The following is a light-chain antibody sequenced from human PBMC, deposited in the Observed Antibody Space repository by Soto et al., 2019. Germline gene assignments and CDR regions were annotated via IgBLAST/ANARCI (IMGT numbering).Light chain of an antibody. CDR2: DVS. Sequence: ALTQPASVSGSPGQSITISCTGASSDVGNYNYVSWYQQHPGKAPKLIIYDVSNRPSGVSNRFSGSKSGNTASLTISGLQAEDEADYYCSSYTSSTTLYVFGTGTKVTVL. CDR1: SSDVGNYNY. V-gene: IGLV2-14*03. CDR3: SSYTSSTTLYV. J-gene: IGLJ1*01.